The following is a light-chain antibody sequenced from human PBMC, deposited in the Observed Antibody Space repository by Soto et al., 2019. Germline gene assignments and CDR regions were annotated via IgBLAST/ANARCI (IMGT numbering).Light chain of an antibody. V-gene: IGLV2-8*01. J-gene: IGLJ1*01. Sequence: QSALTQPPSASGSPGQSVTISCTGTSSDVGGYNYVSWYQQHPGKAPKLIIYEVTKRPSGVPDRFSASTSGTSASLAITGLQAEDEGDYYCQSYDSTLSARYVFGTGTKVTVL. CDR2: EVT. CDR1: SSDVGGYNY. CDR3: QSYDSTLSARYV.